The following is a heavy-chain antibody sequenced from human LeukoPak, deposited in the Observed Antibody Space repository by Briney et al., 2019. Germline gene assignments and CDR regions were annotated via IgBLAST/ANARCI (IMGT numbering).Heavy chain of an antibody. CDR3: ARGPDMSRDGYNFDY. CDR2: ISSSSSYI. D-gene: IGHD5-24*01. Sequence: GGSLRLSCAASGFTFSSYSMNWVRQAPGKGLEWVSSISSSSSYIYYADSVKGRFTISRDNAKNSLYLQMNSLRAEDTAVYYCARGPDMSRDGYNFDYWGQGTLVTVSS. CDR1: GFTFSSYS. V-gene: IGHV3-21*01. J-gene: IGHJ4*02.